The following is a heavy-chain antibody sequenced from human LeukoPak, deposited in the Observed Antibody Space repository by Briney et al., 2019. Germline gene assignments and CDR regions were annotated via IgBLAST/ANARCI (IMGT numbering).Heavy chain of an antibody. CDR1: GFTFSSYA. CDR3: ARAAQPGFDP. CDR2: ISSDSGTI. V-gene: IGHV3-48*01. Sequence: PGGSLRLSCAASGFTFSSYAMSWVRQAPGKGLEWVSYISSDSGTIYQADSVKGRFTISRDNAKNSLYLQMNSLRAEDTAVYHCARAAQPGFDPWGQGTLVIVSS. D-gene: IGHD1-14*01. J-gene: IGHJ5*02.